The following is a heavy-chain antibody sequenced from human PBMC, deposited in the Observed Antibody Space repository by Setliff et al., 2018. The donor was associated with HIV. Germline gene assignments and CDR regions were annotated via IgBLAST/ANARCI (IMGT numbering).Heavy chain of an antibody. Sequence: SVKVSCKASGGTFSSYAISWVRQAPGQGLEWMGGIIPILGIANYAQKFQGRVTITADESTSTAYMALSSLRSEDTAVYYCASVGCSGGSCYWFDPWGQGTLVTVSS. J-gene: IGHJ5*02. CDR2: IIPILGIA. D-gene: IGHD2-15*01. V-gene: IGHV1-69*10. CDR3: ASVGCSGGSCYWFDP. CDR1: GGTFSSYA.